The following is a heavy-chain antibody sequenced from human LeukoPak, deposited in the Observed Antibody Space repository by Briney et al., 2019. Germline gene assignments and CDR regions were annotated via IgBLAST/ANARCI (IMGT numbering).Heavy chain of an antibody. J-gene: IGHJ4*02. D-gene: IGHD7-27*01. CDR2: ISGGGVST. V-gene: IGHV3-23*01. CDR3: AKDKGGGEYVDY. CDR1: GFTFSSYA. Sequence: GGSLRLSCAASGFTFSSYAMSWVRQAPGKGLEWVSTISGGGVSTYYADSVKGRFTISRDNSKNSLYLEMNSLRIEDTGLYYCAKDKGGGEYVDYWGQGTLVTVSS.